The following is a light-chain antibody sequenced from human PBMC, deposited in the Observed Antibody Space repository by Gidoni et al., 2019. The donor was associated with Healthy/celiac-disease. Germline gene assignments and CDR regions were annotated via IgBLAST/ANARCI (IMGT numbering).Light chain of an antibody. CDR1: QSISSW. V-gene: IGKV1-5*03. J-gene: IGKJ4*01. Sequence: DIQMTQSPSTLSASVVDRGTFTCRASQSISSWLAWYHQKPGKSPKLLIYKASSLESGVPSRIGGSGSGAEFTLTISSLQPDDFATYYCPQYNSYLGPLTFGGGTKVEIK. CDR2: KAS. CDR3: PQYNSYLGPLT.